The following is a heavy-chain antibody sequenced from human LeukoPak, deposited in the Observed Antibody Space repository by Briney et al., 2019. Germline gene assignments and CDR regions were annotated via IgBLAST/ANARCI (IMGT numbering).Heavy chain of an antibody. CDR2: IRYDGKTE. J-gene: IGHJ4*02. Sequence: GGSLRLSCVVSGFIFSNYGMHWVRRAPGKGLEWVAFIRYDGKTEHYADSVKGRLTVSRDTSKNTLYLQVNSPRVEDTAVYYCVRDGMVTEPINYWGQGTLVTVSS. CDR3: VRDGMVTEPINY. D-gene: IGHD2-21*02. CDR1: GFIFSNYG. V-gene: IGHV3-30*02.